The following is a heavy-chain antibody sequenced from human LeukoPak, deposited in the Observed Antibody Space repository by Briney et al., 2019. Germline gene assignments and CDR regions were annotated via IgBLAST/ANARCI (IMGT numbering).Heavy chain of an antibody. CDR2: IHYSGNS. CDR1: GDSISSFY. Sequence: KPSETLSLTCSVSGDSISSFYWNWIRQSPGKGLEWIGNIHYSGNSNYNPSLKSRATMSIDTSRKQFFLKLTSVTAADTAVYYCVLAPNSNWFDFWGQGAQVTVSS. D-gene: IGHD2-8*01. J-gene: IGHJ5*01. CDR3: VLAPNSNWFDF. V-gene: IGHV4-59*08.